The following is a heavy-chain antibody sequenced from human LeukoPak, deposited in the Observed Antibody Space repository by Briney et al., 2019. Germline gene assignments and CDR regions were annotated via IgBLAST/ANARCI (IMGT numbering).Heavy chain of an antibody. CDR1: GFTFSSYG. CDR3: ARGYEIDV. V-gene: IGHV3-30*02. CDR2: IRYDGSNK. Sequence: GGSLRLSCAASGFTFSSYGMHWVRQAPGKGLEWVSFIRYDGSNKYYADSVKGRFTISRDNSKNTLYLQMNSLRPEDTALYYCARGYEIDVWGKGTTVTISS. J-gene: IGHJ6*04.